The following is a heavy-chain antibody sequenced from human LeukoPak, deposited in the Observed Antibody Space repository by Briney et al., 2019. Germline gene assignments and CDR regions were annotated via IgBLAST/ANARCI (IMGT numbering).Heavy chain of an antibody. V-gene: IGHV1-8*01. CDR1: GYTFTSYD. CDR2: MNPNSGNT. Sequence: ASVKVSCKASGYTFTSYDINWVRQATGQGLEWMGWMNPNSGNTGYAQKFQGRVTMTRNTSISTAYMELSSLRSEDTAVYYCAREYYDTLTGRIYYYYGMDVWGQGTTVTVSS. CDR3: AREYYDTLTGRIYYYYGMDV. D-gene: IGHD3-9*01. J-gene: IGHJ6*02.